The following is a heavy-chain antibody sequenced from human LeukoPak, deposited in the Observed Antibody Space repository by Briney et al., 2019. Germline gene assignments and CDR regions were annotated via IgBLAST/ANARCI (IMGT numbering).Heavy chain of an antibody. D-gene: IGHD3-9*01. CDR1: GFTVSSNY. V-gene: IGHV3-53*01. Sequence: GGSLRLSCAASGFTVSSNYMSWVRQAPGKGLEWVSVIYSGGSTYYADSVEGRFTISRDNSKNTLYLQMNSLRAEDTAVYYCASTDILTGFDYWGQGTLVTVSS. CDR3: ASTDILTGFDY. CDR2: IYSGGST. J-gene: IGHJ4*02.